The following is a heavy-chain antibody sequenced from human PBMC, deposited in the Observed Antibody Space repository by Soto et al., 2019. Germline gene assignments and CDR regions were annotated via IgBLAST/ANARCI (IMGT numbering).Heavy chain of an antibody. CDR3: ARGVLY. D-gene: IGHD1-1*01. Sequence: QVQLQESGPGLVKPSQTLSLTCTVSGGSISSGGYFWSWIRQPPGKGLEWIGNIFYSGTTYYNPSLTSRFTISVDTSKNQFSLKLSSVTAADTAVYFCARGVLYWGQGTLVTVSS. J-gene: IGHJ4*02. CDR1: GGSISSGGYF. CDR2: IFYSGTT. V-gene: IGHV4-31*03.